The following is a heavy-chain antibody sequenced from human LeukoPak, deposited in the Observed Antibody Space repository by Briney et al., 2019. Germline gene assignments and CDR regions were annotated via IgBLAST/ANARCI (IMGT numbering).Heavy chain of an antibody. CDR3: ARDWGVSARPGYMDV. Sequence: SETLSLTCTVSGGSISSNYWSWIRQPPGKGLEWIGYIYYSGSTNYNPSLKSRVTISLDTSKNQFSLKLSSVTAADTAVYYCARDWGVSARPGYMDVWGKGTTVTVSS. V-gene: IGHV4-59*01. CDR2: IYYSGST. CDR1: GGSISSNY. D-gene: IGHD6-6*01. J-gene: IGHJ6*03.